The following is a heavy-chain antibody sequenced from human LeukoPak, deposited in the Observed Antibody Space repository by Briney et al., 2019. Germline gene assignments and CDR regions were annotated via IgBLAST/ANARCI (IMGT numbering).Heavy chain of an antibody. CDR2: IYYSGST. J-gene: IGHJ6*03. CDR3: ARDYYGSGSYYNSRSYYYYMDV. V-gene: IGHV4-59*12. CDR1: GGSISSYY. D-gene: IGHD3-10*01. Sequence: PSETLSLTCTVSGGSISSYYWSWIRQPPGKGLEWIGYIYYSGSTNYNPSLKSRVTMSVDTPKNQFSLKLSSVTAADTAVYYCARDYYGSGSYYNSRSYYYYMDVWGKGTTVTISS.